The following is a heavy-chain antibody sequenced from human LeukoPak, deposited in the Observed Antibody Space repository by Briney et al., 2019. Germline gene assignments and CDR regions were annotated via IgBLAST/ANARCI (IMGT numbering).Heavy chain of an antibody. D-gene: IGHD3-22*01. CDR1: GGSISSSSYY. J-gene: IGHJ4*02. V-gene: IGHV4-39*07. Sequence: PSETLSLTCTVSGGSISSSSYYWGWIRQPPGKGLEWIGSMHSSGSTYYNPSLKSRVTISIDMSKNQFSLKLSSVTAADTAVYYCAREMYDSGGYRVSYFDYWGQGTLVTVSS. CDR3: AREMYDSGGYRVSYFDY. CDR2: MHSSGST.